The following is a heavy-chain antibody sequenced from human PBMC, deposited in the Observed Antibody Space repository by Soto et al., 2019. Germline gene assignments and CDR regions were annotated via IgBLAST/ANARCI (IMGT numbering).Heavy chain of an antibody. V-gene: IGHV4-34*01. CDR3: AGGNSVDDY. Sequence: PSETLSLTCAVYGGSFSGYYWSWIRQPPGKGLEWIGEINHSGSTNYNPSLKSRVTISVDTSESQFSLKLSSVTAADTAVYYCAGGNSVDDYWGQGTLVTVSS. J-gene: IGHJ4*02. D-gene: IGHD1-20*01. CDR1: GGSFSGYY. CDR2: INHSGST.